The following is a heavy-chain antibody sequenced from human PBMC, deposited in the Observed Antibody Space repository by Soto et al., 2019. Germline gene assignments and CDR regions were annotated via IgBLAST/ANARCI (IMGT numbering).Heavy chain of an antibody. D-gene: IGHD2-15*01. Sequence: ASVKVSCKASGYTFTGYYMHWVRQAPGQGLEWMGWINPNSGGTNYAQKFQGRVTMTRDTSISTAYMELSRLRSDDTAVYYCAGVEVLVAANWFAPWGPGTLLTVST. CDR3: AGVEVLVAANWFAP. J-gene: IGHJ5*02. CDR1: GYTFTGYY. V-gene: IGHV1-2*02. CDR2: INPNSGGT.